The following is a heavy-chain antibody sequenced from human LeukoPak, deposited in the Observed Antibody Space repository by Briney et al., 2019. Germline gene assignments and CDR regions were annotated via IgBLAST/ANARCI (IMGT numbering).Heavy chain of an antibody. CDR2: IKQDGSEK. Sequence: GGSLRLSCAASGFTFSSYWMCWVRQAPGKGLEWVANIKQDGSEKYYVDSVKGRFTISRDNAKNSLYLRMNSLRAEDTAVYYCARDYYDSSGYYYYWGQGTLVTVSS. V-gene: IGHV3-7*01. CDR1: GFTFSSYW. D-gene: IGHD3-22*01. J-gene: IGHJ4*02. CDR3: ARDYYDSSGYYYY.